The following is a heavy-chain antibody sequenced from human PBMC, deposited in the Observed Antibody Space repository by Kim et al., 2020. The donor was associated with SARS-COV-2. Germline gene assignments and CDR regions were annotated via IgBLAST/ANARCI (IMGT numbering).Heavy chain of an antibody. CDR3: AKDLIVGEDGADY. Sequence: GGSLRLSCAASGFTFSSYGMHWVRQAPGKGLEWVAVISYDGSNKYYADSVKGRFTISRDNSKNTLYLQMNSLRAEDTAVYYCAKDLIVGEDGADYWGQGTLVTVSS. CDR1: GFTFSSYG. J-gene: IGHJ4*02. CDR2: ISYDGSNK. D-gene: IGHD1-26*01. V-gene: IGHV3-30*18.